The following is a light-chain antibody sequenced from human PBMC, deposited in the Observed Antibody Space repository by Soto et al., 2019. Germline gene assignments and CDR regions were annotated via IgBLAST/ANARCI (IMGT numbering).Light chain of an antibody. J-gene: IGKJ5*01. CDR1: QGISSY. Sequence: VHMTQSPSSLSASVGYRVTLTCRASQGISSYLAWYQQKQGKAPKVLIYAASTLQGGVPSRFSGSGYGTDFNLTINSLQPEDLATYYCQQLNSYPITFGQGTRLEIK. V-gene: IGKV1-9*01. CDR2: AAS. CDR3: QQLNSYPIT.